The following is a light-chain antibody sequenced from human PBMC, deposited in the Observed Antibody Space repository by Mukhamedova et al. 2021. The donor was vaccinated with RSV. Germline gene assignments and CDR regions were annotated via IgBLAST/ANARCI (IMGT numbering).Light chain of an antibody. CDR1: QSVLYSSNNKNY. Sequence: INCKSSQSVLYSSNNKNYLAWYRQTPGQSPKLLIYWASTRESRVPDRFSGSGSGTDFTLTISSLQAEDVAVYYCQQYYSTPPTF. J-gene: IGKJ1*01. V-gene: IGKV4-1*01. CDR3: QQYYSTPPT. CDR2: WAS.